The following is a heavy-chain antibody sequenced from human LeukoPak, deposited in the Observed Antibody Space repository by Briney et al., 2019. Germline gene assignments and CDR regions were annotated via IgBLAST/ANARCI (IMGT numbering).Heavy chain of an antibody. D-gene: IGHD6-19*01. CDR1: GFTFSSYA. CDR3: ATKVPGTSHFSS. V-gene: IGHV3-23*01. CDR2: CSGSGGSS. J-gene: IGHJ4*02. Sequence: GGSLRLSCVASGFTFSSYAMSWVRQAPGKGLEWVSTCSGSGGSSYYANSVKGRFTISRDNAKSSVYLQMDSLRAEDMALYYCATKVPGTSHFSSWGQGTLVTVSS.